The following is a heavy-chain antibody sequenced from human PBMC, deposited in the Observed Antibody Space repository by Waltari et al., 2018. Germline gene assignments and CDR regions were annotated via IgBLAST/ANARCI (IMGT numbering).Heavy chain of an antibody. V-gene: IGHV3-53*01. J-gene: IGHJ4*02. CDR1: GFTVSSNY. CDR3: ARGYSGYSPGYFDY. Sequence: EVQLVESGGGLIQPGGSLRLSCAASGFTVSSNYMSWVRQAPGKGLEWVSVIYSGGSTYYADSVKGRFTISRDNSKNTLYLQMNSLRAEDTAVYYCARGYSGYSPGYFDYWGQGTLVTVSS. CDR2: IYSGGST. D-gene: IGHD5-12*01.